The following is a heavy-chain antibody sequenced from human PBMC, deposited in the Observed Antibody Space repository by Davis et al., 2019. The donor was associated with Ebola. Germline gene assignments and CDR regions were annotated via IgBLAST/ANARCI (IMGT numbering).Heavy chain of an antibody. Sequence: SVKVSCKASGGTFSSYAISWVRQAPGQGLEWMGRIIPILGIANYAQKFQGRVTITADKSTSTAHMELSSLRSEDTAVYYCARGGTDYYVNWFDPWGQGTLVTVSS. CDR3: ARGGTDYYVNWFDP. V-gene: IGHV1-69*04. CDR1: GGTFSSYA. D-gene: IGHD3-10*02. CDR2: IIPILGIA. J-gene: IGHJ5*02.